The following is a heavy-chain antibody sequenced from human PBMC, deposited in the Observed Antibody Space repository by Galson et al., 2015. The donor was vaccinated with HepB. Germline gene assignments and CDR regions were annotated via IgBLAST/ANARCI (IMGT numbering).Heavy chain of an antibody. V-gene: IGHV1-46*01. CDR3: ARGVLLWDGPDY. D-gene: IGHD3-10*01. CDR2: INPSGGST. J-gene: IGHJ4*02. Sequence: PVKVSCKASGYKFTSYYMHWVRKAPGQGLEWMGIINPSGGSTDYAPKFQGRLTMTRDTSTSTVFMELSSLRSEDTAVYHCARGVLLWDGPDYWGQGTLVTVSS. CDR1: GYKFTSYY.